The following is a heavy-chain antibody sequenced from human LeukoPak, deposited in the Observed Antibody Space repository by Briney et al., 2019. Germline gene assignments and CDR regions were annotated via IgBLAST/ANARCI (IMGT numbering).Heavy chain of an antibody. V-gene: IGHV1-18*04. Sequence: ASVKVSCKPSGYTFTGYYLHWLRQAPGQGLEWMGWISAYNGNTNYAQKLQGRVTMTTDTSTSTAYMELRSLRSDDTAVYYCARDQEVYYDSSGPKGYWGQGTLVTVSS. CDR1: GYTFTGYY. J-gene: IGHJ4*02. D-gene: IGHD3-22*01. CDR3: ARDQEVYYDSSGPKGY. CDR2: ISAYNGNT.